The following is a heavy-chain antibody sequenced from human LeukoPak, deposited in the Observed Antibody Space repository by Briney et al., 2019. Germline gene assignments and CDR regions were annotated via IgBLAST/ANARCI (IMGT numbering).Heavy chain of an antibody. CDR1: GGSFSGYY. D-gene: IGHD3-3*01. Sequence: PSETLSLTCAVYGGSFSGYYWSWIRQPPGKGLEWIGEINHSGSTNYNPSLKSRVTISVDTSKNQFSLKLSSVTAAHTAVYYCARGSEYYDFWSGYSSPFDYWGQGTLVTVSS. J-gene: IGHJ4*02. CDR3: ARGSEYYDFWSGYSSPFDY. V-gene: IGHV4-34*01. CDR2: INHSGST.